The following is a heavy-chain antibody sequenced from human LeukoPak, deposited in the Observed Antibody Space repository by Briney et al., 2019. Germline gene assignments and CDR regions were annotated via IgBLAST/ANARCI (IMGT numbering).Heavy chain of an antibody. V-gene: IGHV7-4-1*02. D-gene: IGHD6-13*01. J-gene: IGHJ4*02. Sequence: GASVKVSCKASGNTFIKYAMNWVRQAPGQGLEWMGWINTNTGNPTYAQGFTRRNVFSLDTSVTTAYLQISSLKAEDTAVYYCAVNLAATGHPSYWGQGSLVTVSS. CDR2: INTNTGNP. CDR3: AVNLAATGHPSY. CDR1: GNTFIKYA.